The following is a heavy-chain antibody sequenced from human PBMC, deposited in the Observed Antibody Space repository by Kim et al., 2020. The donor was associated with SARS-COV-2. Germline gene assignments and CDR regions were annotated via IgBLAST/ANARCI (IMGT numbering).Heavy chain of an antibody. V-gene: IGHV4-34*01. CDR3: ARGRLSGRRYYYDSSGPKQAEYFQH. Sequence: SETLSLTCAVYGGSFSGYYWSWIRQPPGKGLEWIGEINHSGSTNYNPSLKSRVTISVDTSKNQFSLKLSSVTAADTAVYYCARGRLSGRRYYYDSSGPKQAEYFQHWGQGTLVTVSS. CDR2: INHSGST. CDR1: GGSFSGYY. J-gene: IGHJ1*01. D-gene: IGHD3-22*01.